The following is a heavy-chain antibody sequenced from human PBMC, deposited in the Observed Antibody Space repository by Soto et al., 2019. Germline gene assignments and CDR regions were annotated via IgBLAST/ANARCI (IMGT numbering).Heavy chain of an antibody. CDR1: GGTFSSYV. Sequence: SVKLSCKASGGTFSSYVISWVRQAPGQGLEWMGGISPIFGTANYAQKFQGRVTITADEATSTAYMELSSMRAEDTAVYECARDNGENAGIAAPLAPYYGMDVWGQGTTVTVSS. D-gene: IGHD6-13*01. CDR2: ISPIFGTA. V-gene: IGHV1-69*13. CDR3: ARDNGENAGIAAPLAPYYGMDV. J-gene: IGHJ6*02.